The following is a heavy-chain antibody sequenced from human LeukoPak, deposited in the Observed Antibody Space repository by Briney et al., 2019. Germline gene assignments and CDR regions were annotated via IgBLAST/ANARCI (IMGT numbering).Heavy chain of an antibody. CDR1: GGTFSSYA. D-gene: IGHD6-19*01. Sequence: SVKVSCKASGGTFSSYAISWVRQAPGQGLEWMGRIIPILGIANYAQKFQGRVTITADKSTSTAYMELSSLRSEDTAVHYCARGTTVAGRPLDYWGQGTLVTVSS. CDR2: IIPILGIA. V-gene: IGHV1-69*04. CDR3: ARGTTVAGRPLDY. J-gene: IGHJ4*02.